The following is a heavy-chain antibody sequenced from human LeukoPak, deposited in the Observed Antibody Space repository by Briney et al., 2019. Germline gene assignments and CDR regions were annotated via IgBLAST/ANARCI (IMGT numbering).Heavy chain of an antibody. CDR3: AREGYSYGYAYYGMDV. Sequence: PGGSLRLSCAASGFTFSSYWMHWVRQAPGKGLVWVSRINSDGSSTSYADSVKGRFTISRDNAKNTLYLQMNSLRAEDTAVYYCAREGYSYGYAYYGMDVWGQGTTVTVSS. CDR1: GFTFSSYW. J-gene: IGHJ6*02. V-gene: IGHV3-74*01. D-gene: IGHD5-18*01. CDR2: INSDGSST.